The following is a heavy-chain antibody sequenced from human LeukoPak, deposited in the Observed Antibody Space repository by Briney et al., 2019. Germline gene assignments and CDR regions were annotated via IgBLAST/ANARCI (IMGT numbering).Heavy chain of an antibody. D-gene: IGHD3-16*01. CDR2: ISGSGGSI. J-gene: IGHJ4*02. V-gene: IGHV3-23*01. CDR1: GITLGNYG. CDR3: AKRGIVIRVILGGFHKEAYYFDS. Sequence: TGGSLRLSCAASGITLGNYGMSWVRQAPGKGLEWVSGISGSGGSIEYADSVKGRFTISRDNSKNSLYLQMNSLRAEDTAVYFCAKRGIVIRVILGGFHKEAYYFDSWGKGDVVSVFS.